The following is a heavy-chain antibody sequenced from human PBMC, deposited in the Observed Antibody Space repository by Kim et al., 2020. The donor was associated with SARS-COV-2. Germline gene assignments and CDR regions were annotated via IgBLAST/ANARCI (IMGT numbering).Heavy chain of an antibody. V-gene: IGHV3-30*18. CDR1: GFTFNTHG. D-gene: IGHD1-26*01. J-gene: IGHJ4*02. Sequence: GGSLRLSCVASGFTFNTHGMHWVRQAPGKGLGWVAVISYDGGNKYYADSVEGRFTISRHNSKNKMYLQMNSLRIEDKAVYYCDKSIRGSYFGYDDWGQGTLVTVSS. CDR3: DKSIRGSYFGYDD. CDR2: ISYDGGNK.